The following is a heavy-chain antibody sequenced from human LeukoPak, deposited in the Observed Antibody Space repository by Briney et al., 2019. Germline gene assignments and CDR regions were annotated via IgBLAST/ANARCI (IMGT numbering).Heavy chain of an antibody. CDR3: ARGGAGATKDDTFDI. CDR2: ISSGSSVI. CDR1: GFTFRSYS. J-gene: IGHJ3*02. D-gene: IGHD1-1*01. Sequence: PGGSLRLSCADSGFTFRSYSMNWVRQAPGRGLEWVSSISSGSSVIFYADSVKGRFTISRDNAKNSLCLQMISLRVEDTAVYYCARGGAGATKDDTFDIWGQGTMVTVSS. V-gene: IGHV3-21*01.